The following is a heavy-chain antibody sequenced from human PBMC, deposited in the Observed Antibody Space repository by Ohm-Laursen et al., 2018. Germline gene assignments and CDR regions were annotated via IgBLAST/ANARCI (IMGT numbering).Heavy chain of an antibody. J-gene: IGHJ4*02. CDR2: INSNSAGT. Sequence: GASVKVSCKASGYTFTGYYMHWVRQAPGQGLEWVGWINSNSAGTNYAQKFQGRVTMTRDTSISTAYMELSRLRSDDTAVYYCARDFGSGKVGGGIDYWGQGTLVTVSS. V-gene: IGHV1-2*02. D-gene: IGHD6-19*01. CDR1: GYTFTGYY. CDR3: ARDFGSGKVGGGIDY.